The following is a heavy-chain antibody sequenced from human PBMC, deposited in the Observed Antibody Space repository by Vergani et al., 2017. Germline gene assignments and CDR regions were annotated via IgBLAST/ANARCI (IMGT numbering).Heavy chain of an antibody. D-gene: IGHD5-12*01. Sequence: VQLVESGGGLVKPGGSLRLSCAASGFTFSSYSMNWVRQAPGKGLEWVSSISSSSSYIYYADSVKGRFTISRDTAKNSLYLQMNSLRAEDTAVYYCARGYTRRYSGDASRFDYWGQGTLVTVSS. CDR1: GFTFSSYS. V-gene: IGHV3-21*01. J-gene: IGHJ4*02. CDR2: ISSSSSYI. CDR3: ARGYTRRYSGDASRFDY.